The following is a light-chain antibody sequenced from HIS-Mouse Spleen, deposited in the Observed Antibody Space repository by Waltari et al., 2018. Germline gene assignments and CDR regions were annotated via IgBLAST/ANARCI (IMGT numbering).Light chain of an antibody. CDR2: DVS. CDR1: SSDGGCYNY. J-gene: IGLJ1*01. V-gene: IGLV2-11*01. CDR3: CSYAGSYTYV. Sequence: QSALTQPRSVSGSPAQSVTIPCTGNSSDGGCYNYVPCYQQHPGKAPKHMIYDVSKRPSGVPDRFSGSKAGNTASLTISGLQAEDEADYYCCSYAGSYTYVFGTGTKVTVL.